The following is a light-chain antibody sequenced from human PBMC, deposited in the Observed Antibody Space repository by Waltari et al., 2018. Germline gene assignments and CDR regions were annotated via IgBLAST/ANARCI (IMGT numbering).Light chain of an antibody. Sequence: QSALTQPPSASGSPGQSVTISCTGTSSDVGGYNYVSWYQHHPGKAPQRMVYEVNKLASGVPARFSGSKSGNTASLTVSGLQAEDESDYYCSSYAGSNHLVFGGGTKLTVL. CDR2: EVN. J-gene: IGLJ3*02. V-gene: IGLV2-8*01. CDR1: SSDVGGYNY. CDR3: SSYAGSNHLV.